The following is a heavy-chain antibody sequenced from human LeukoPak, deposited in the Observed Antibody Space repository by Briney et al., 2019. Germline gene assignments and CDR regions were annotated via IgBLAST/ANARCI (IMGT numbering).Heavy chain of an antibody. J-gene: IGHJ4*02. CDR3: ARETNYGSGSYYN. CDR1: GFTFSSYA. Sequence: PGGSLRLSCAASGFTFSSYAMHWVRQASGKGLEWVAVISYDGSNKYYADSVKGRFTISRDNSKNTLYLQMNSLRAEDTAVYYCARETNYGSGSYYNWGQGTLVTVSS. V-gene: IGHV3-30-3*01. D-gene: IGHD3-10*01. CDR2: ISYDGSNK.